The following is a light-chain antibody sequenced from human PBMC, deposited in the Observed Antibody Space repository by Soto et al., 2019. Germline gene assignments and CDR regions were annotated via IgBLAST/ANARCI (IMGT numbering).Light chain of an antibody. J-gene: IGLJ2*01. Sequence: QSVLTQPPSASGTPGQRVTISCSGSSSNIGSNTVNWYQQLPGTAPKLLIYSNNQRPSGVPYRFSGSKSGTYASLAISGLQSEDEADYYCAAWDDSLNGVVFGGGTKLTVL. CDR2: SNN. V-gene: IGLV1-44*01. CDR3: AAWDDSLNGVV. CDR1: SSNIGSNT.